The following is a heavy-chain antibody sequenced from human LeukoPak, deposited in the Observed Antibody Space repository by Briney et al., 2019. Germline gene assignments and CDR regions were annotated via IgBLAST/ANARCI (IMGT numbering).Heavy chain of an antibody. D-gene: IGHD5-18*01. V-gene: IGHV3-23*01. Sequence: GGSLRLSCTASGFTFSTYAMSWVRQAPGKGLEWVSAISGSSGSTSYADSVKGRFTISRDNSKNTVYLQMNSLRAEDTAVYYCAKYSTKPPYYFDYWGQGTLVTVSS. CDR1: GFTFSTYA. CDR3: AKYSTKPPYYFDY. J-gene: IGHJ4*02. CDR2: ISGSSGST.